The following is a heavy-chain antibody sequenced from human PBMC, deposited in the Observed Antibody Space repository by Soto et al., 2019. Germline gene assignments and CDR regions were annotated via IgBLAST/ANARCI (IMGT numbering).Heavy chain of an antibody. V-gene: IGHV4-31*03. J-gene: IGHJ5*02. D-gene: IGHD4-17*01. CDR2: IYYSGST. CDR3: ARGADYGDYSHWFDP. CDR1: GGSISSGGYY. Sequence: QVQLQESGPGLVKPSQTLSLTCTVSGGSISSGGYYWSWIRQHPGKGLEWIGYIYYSGSTYYNPSLKGRVTISVDTSKNQFSLKLSSVTAADTAVYYCARGADYGDYSHWFDPWGQGTLVTVSS.